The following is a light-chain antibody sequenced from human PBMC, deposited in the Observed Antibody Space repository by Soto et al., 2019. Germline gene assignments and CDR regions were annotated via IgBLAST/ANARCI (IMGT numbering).Light chain of an antibody. CDR3: SSYTSSSTPVYV. CDR2: DVS. V-gene: IGLV2-14*01. J-gene: IGLJ1*01. Sequence: QSVLTQPSSVSGSPGESITISCPGTSSDGGGYNYVSWYQQHPGKAPKLMLYDVSNRPSGVSNRFSGSKSGNTASLTISELQAEDEADYYCSSYTSSSTPVYVFGTGTKVTVL. CDR1: SSDGGGYNY.